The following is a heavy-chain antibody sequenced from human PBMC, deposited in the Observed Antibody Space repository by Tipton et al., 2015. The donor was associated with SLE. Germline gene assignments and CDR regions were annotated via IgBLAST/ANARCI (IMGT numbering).Heavy chain of an antibody. Sequence: TLSLTCTVSGGSISSHYWSWIRQSPGKGLEWIGYIYYSGSTNYNPSLKGRVIFSVDMSKNQFSLQLSSVTAADTAVYYCARPGSYGDSRGAFEIWGQGTKVTVSS. CDR2: IYYSGST. CDR1: GGSISSHY. CDR3: ARPGSYGDSRGAFEI. V-gene: IGHV4-59*11. J-gene: IGHJ3*02. D-gene: IGHD4-17*01.